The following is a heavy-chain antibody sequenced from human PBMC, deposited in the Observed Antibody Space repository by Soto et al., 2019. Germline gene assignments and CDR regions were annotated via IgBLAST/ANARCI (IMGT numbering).Heavy chain of an antibody. J-gene: IGHJ5*01. CDR2: IHHGGTT. CDR1: GYSFSSGSY. V-gene: IGHV4-38-2*02. D-gene: IGHD6-19*01. CDR3: AGVHVMVVAGSALDS. Sequence: SETLSLTCTVSGYSFSSGSYWAWIRQPAKKGPEWGASIHHGGTTFYTPSLKSRITISVDTSNNQFSLKLTSVTAADTAVYYCAGVHVMVVAGSALDSWGHGTLV.